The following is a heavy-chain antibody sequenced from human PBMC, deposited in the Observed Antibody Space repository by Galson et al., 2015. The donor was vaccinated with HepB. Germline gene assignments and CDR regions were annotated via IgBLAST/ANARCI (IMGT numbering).Heavy chain of an antibody. D-gene: IGHD4-17*01. Sequence: SVKVSCKASGYTFTSYAMHWVRQAPGQRLEWMGWINAGSGNTKYSQKFQGRVTITRDTSASTAYMELSSLGSEDTAVYYCASTSFTVTTRRAFDIWGQGTMVTVSS. J-gene: IGHJ3*02. CDR3: ASTSFTVTTRRAFDI. CDR2: INAGSGNT. V-gene: IGHV1-3*01. CDR1: GYTFTSYA.